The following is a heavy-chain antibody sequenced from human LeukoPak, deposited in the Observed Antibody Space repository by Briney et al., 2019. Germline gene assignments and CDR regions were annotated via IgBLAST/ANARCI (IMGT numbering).Heavy chain of an antibody. Sequence: GGTLRLSCAASGFIFSSHGMNWVRQAPGKGLEWVSGVSPSGDITYYADSVKGRFTISRDNSKNTLYLQMNSLRAEDTAVYYCAKDLAGWNAPGYWGQGTLVTVSS. CDR2: VSPSGDIT. J-gene: IGHJ4*02. CDR1: GFIFSSHG. CDR3: AKDLAGWNAPGY. V-gene: IGHV3-23*01. D-gene: IGHD1-1*01.